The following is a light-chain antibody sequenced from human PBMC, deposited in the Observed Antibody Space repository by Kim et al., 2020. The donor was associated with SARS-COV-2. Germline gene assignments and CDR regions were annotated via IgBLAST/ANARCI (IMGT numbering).Light chain of an antibody. J-gene: IGLJ2*01. CDR1: RSNLGNNY. Sequence: GRKVTSSCSGSRSNLGNNYVSWYQQLPGTAPILLIYDNNKRPSGIPDRFSGSKSGTSATLGITGLQAGDEADYYCGTWDSSLSAVVFGGGTQLTVL. CDR3: GTWDSSLSAVV. V-gene: IGLV1-51*01. CDR2: DNN.